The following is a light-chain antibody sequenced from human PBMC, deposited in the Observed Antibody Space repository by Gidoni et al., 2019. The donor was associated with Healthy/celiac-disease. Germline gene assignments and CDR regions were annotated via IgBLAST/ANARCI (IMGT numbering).Light chain of an antibody. CDR1: QSVSSD. CDR2: DAS. CDR3: QQRSNWPRRT. V-gene: IGKV3-11*01. Sequence: EIVLTQSPATLSLSPGERATRACRASQSVSSDLAWYQQKPGQAPRLLIDDASNRATGIPARFSGSGSGTDFTLTISSLEPEDFAVYYCQQRSNWPRRTFGGGTKVEIK. J-gene: IGKJ4*01.